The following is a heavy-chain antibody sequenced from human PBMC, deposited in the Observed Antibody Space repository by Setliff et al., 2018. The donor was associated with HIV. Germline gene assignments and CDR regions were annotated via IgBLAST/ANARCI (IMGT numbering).Heavy chain of an antibody. Sequence: SETLSLTCAVSGYSISSGYYGGWIRQTPGKGLEWIGRMYHGASTYYNPSLKSRVTISVDTSKNQFSLKLTSMTAADTAVYYCAIEYGYGQGCFDHWGQGSRVTVSS. CDR3: AIEYGYGQGCFDH. V-gene: IGHV4-38-2*02. J-gene: IGHJ4*02. D-gene: IGHD2-2*03. CDR1: GYSISSGYY. CDR2: MYHGAST.